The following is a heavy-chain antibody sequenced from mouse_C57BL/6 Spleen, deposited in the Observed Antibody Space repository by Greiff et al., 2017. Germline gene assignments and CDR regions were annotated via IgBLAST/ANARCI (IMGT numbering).Heavy chain of an antibody. CDR3: ARSRITTVPHYYAMDY. CDR2: INPSSGYT. V-gene: IGHV1-4*01. D-gene: IGHD1-1*01. CDR1: GYTFTSYT. Sequence: VHLVESGAELARPGASVKMSCKASGYTFTSYTMHWVKQRPGQGLEWIGYINPSSGYTKYNQKFKDKATLTAAKSSSTAYMQLSSLTSEDSAVYYCARSRITTVPHYYAMDYWGQGTSVTVSS. J-gene: IGHJ4*01.